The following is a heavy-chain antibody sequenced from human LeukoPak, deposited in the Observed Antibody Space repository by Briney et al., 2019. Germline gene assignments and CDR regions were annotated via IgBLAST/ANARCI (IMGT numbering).Heavy chain of an antibody. Sequence: SETLSLTCAVYGGSFSGYYWSWIRQPPGKGLERIGEINHSGSTNYNPSLKSRVTISVDTSKNQFSLKLSSVTAADTAVYYCAREEWGFYSGYARWGQGTLVTVSS. CDR3: AREEWGFYSGYAR. J-gene: IGHJ4*02. CDR1: GGSFSGYY. D-gene: IGHD5-12*01. CDR2: INHSGST. V-gene: IGHV4-34*01.